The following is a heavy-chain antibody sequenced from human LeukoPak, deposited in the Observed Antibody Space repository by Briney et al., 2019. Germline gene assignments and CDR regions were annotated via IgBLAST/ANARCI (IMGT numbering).Heavy chain of an antibody. CDR2: ISSSGST. D-gene: IGHD5-18*01. CDR1: GDSISSGDYY. Sequence: PSQTLSLTCTVSGDSISSGDYYWSWIRQPAGKGLEWIGRISSSGSTNYNPSLKSRVTISVDTSKNQFSLKLSSVTAADTAVYYCARMPGYSYYYMDVWGKGTTVTVSS. J-gene: IGHJ6*03. CDR3: ARMPGYSYYYMDV. V-gene: IGHV4-61*02.